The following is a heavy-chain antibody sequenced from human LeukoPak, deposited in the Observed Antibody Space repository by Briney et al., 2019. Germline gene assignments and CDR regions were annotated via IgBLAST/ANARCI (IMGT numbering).Heavy chain of an antibody. CDR2: ISSSSNTI. V-gene: IGHV3-48*02. J-gene: IGHJ4*02. Sequence: PGGSLRLSCAASGFTFSSYSMNWVRQAPGKGLDWVSCISSSSNTIYYADSVKGRFTISRDNAKNSLYLQMNSLRDEDTAVYYCARAHGGSGYYLPLDYWGQGTLVTVSS. D-gene: IGHD3-22*01. CDR1: GFTFSSYS. CDR3: ARAHGGSGYYLPLDY.